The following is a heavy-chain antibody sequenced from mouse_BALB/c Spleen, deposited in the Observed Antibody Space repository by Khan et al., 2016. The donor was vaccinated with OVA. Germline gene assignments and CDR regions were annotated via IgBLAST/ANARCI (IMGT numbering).Heavy chain of an antibody. CDR3: ARGGGGDRFAY. Sequence: VELVESGAELVRPGVSLKISCKGSGYTFTDFPMHWVKQSHAKNLEWIGVVSTNYGDATYNQKFTGKATMTVDKSSSTAYMELARLTSEDSAINYCARGGGGDRFAYWGQGTLVTVSA. CDR2: VSTNYGDA. J-gene: IGHJ3*01. CDR1: GYTFTDFP. V-gene: IGHV1S137*01.